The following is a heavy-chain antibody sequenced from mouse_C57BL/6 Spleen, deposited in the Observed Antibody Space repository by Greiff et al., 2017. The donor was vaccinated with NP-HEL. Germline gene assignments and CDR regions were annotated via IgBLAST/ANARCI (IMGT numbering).Heavy chain of an antibody. CDR3: ATYDYDGYAMDY. V-gene: IGHV5-17*01. J-gene: IGHJ4*01. CDR2: ISSGSSTI. CDR1: GFTFSDYG. D-gene: IGHD2-4*01. Sequence: EVQRVEPGGGLVKPGGSLKLSCAASGFTFSDYGMHWVRQAPEQGLEWVAYISSGSSTIYYADTVKGRSTISRDNAKNTLFLQMTRLRSEDTAMYYCATYDYDGYAMDYWGQGTSVTVSS.